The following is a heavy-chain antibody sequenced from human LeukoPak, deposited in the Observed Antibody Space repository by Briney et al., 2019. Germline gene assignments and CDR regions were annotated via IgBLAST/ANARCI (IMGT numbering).Heavy chain of an antibody. D-gene: IGHD5-24*01. CDR2: INPSGGST. V-gene: IGHV1-46*01. Sequence: ASVKVSCKASGGTFSSYAISWVRQAPGQGLEWMGIINPSGGSTSYAQKFQGRVTMTRDTSTSTVYMELSSLRSEDTAVYYCARVATPEYYFDYWGQGTLVTVSS. CDR1: GGTFSSYA. J-gene: IGHJ4*02. CDR3: ARVATPEYYFDY.